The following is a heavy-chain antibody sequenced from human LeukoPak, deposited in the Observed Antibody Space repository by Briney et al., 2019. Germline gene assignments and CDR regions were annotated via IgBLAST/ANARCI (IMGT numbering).Heavy chain of an antibody. CDR1: GFIFDKDW. V-gene: IGHV3-7*01. J-gene: IGHJ5*02. D-gene: IGHD4-11*01. CDR2: IKGDGSER. CDR3: AREPPFDQSNALADP. Sequence: GGSLRLSCEASGFIFDKDWMPWVRQAPGKGLEWVANIKGDGSERNYLGSVRGRFTISRDNAKNSLHLQMNYLRVEDTAVYYCAREPPFDQSNALADPWGQGTRVTVSS.